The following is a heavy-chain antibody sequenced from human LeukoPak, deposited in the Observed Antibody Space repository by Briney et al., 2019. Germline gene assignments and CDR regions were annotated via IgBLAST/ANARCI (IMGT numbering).Heavy chain of an antibody. D-gene: IGHD3-3*01. CDR2: IYTSGST. Sequence: PSETLSLTCTVSGGSISSYYWSWIRQPAGKGLEWIGRIYTSGSTNYNPSLKSRVTMSVDTSKNQFSLKLSSVTAADTAVYYCVRLDFWSGYYTSYYFDYWGQGTLVTVSS. CDR1: GGSISSYY. CDR3: VRLDFWSGYYTSYYFDY. J-gene: IGHJ4*02. V-gene: IGHV4-4*07.